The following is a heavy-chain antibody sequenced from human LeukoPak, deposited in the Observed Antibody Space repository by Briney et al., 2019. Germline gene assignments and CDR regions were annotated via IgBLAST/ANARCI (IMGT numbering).Heavy chain of an antibody. CDR1: GYTFTSNY. CDR2: ISPSGGST. CDR3: ASCGGDGYNFSYYYYYMDV. V-gene: IGHV1-46*01. J-gene: IGHJ6*03. D-gene: IGHD5-24*01. Sequence: LRASVKVSCKAFGYTFTSNYMHWVRQAPGQGPEWMGVISPSGGSTTYAQKFQGRVTLTRDMSTSTDYLELSSLRSEDTAVYYCASCGGDGYNFSYYYYYMDVWGKGTTVTVSS.